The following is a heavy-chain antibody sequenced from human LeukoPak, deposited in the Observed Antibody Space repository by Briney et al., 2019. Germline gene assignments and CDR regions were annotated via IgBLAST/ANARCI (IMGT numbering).Heavy chain of an antibody. CDR3: AKGKQWLVDGNFDY. Sequence: GGSLRLSCAASGFTVSSNYMSWVRQAPGKGLGWVSAISGGGGSTYYADSVKGRFTISRDNSKNTLYLQMNSLRAEDTAVYYCAKGKQWLVDGNFDYWGQGTLVTVSS. CDR2: ISGGGGST. D-gene: IGHD6-19*01. V-gene: IGHV3-23*01. CDR1: GFTVSSNY. J-gene: IGHJ4*02.